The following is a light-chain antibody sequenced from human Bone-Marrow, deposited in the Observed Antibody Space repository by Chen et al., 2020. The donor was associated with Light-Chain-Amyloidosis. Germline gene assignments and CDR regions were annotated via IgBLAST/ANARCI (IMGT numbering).Light chain of an antibody. CDR3: QMWDKSSSHGV. Sequence: SYVLTQPSSVSVAPGQTATIACGGNNIGSTSVHWYQQTTGQAPLLVVYDDSDKSSGIPERLSGSHSGEAATTFNSGVEEGDEDESCCQMWDKSSSHGVFGGGTKLT. V-gene: IGLV3-21*02. CDR2: DDS. CDR1: NIGSTS. J-gene: IGLJ3*02.